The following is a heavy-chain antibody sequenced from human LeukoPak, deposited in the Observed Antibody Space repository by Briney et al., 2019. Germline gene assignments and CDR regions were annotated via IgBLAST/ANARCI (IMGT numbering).Heavy chain of an antibody. Sequence: ASVKVSCKASGYTFTSYYMHWVRQAPGQGPEWMGIINPSGGSTSYAQKFQGRVTMTRDTSTSTVYMELSSLRSEDTAVYYCARSGAYYYDSSGYFLAYWGQGTLVTVSS. CDR2: INPSGGST. CDR3: ARSGAYYYDSSGYFLAY. V-gene: IGHV1-46*01. J-gene: IGHJ4*02. CDR1: GYTFTSYY. D-gene: IGHD3-22*01.